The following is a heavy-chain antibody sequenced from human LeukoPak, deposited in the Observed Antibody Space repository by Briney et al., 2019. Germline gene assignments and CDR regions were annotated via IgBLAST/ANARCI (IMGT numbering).Heavy chain of an antibody. Sequence: ETLSLTCTVSGGSISSYYWSWIRQPPAKGLEWLGYISYSGNTRYNPSLQSRVPLSVATSKNQFSLKLSSVTAADTAVYYRARQTLFENWGQGTLVTVPS. CDR3: ARQTLFEN. J-gene: IGHJ4*02. CDR1: GGSISSYY. V-gene: IGHV4-59*08. CDR2: ISYSGNT. D-gene: IGHD3-10*02.